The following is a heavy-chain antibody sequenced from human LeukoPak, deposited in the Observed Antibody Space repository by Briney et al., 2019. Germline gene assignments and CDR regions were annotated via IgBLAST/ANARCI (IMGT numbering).Heavy chain of an antibody. V-gene: IGHV4-4*07. CDR3: ARHRSTYDSSGYSPLYYFDY. Sequence: PSETLSLTCTVSGGSISSYYWSWIRQPAGKGLEWIGRIHNSGSTNYNPSLKSRVTMSVDTSKNQFSLKLSSVTAADTAVYYCARHRSTYDSSGYSPLYYFDYWGQGTLVTVSS. CDR1: GGSISSYY. CDR2: IHNSGST. J-gene: IGHJ4*02. D-gene: IGHD3-22*01.